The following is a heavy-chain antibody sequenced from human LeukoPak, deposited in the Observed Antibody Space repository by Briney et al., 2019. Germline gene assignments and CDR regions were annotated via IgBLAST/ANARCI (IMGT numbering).Heavy chain of an antibody. CDR3: ARVGGYSSSSENDY. CDR2: INWNGGST. Sequence: GGSLRLSCAASGFTFDDYGMSWVRQAPGKGLDWVSGINWNGGSTGYADSVKGRFTISRDNAKNSLYLQMNSLRAEDTALYYCARVGGYSSSSENDYWGQGTLVTVSS. CDR1: GFTFDDYG. D-gene: IGHD6-6*01. V-gene: IGHV3-20*04. J-gene: IGHJ4*02.